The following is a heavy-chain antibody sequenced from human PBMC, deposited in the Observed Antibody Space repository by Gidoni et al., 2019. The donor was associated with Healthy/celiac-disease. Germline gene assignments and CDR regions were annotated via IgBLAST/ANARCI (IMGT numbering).Heavy chain of an antibody. J-gene: IGHJ6*03. V-gene: IGHV1-69*01. CDR1: GGTFSSYA. D-gene: IGHD4-17*01. Sequence: QVQLVQSGAEVKKPGSSVKVSCKASGGTFSSYAISWVRQAPGQGLEWMGGIIPIFGTANYAQKFQGRVTITADESTSTAYMELSSLRSEDTAVYYCARDHTLSLGDYGGNHYYYYYMDVWGKGTTVTVSS. CDR2: IIPIFGTA. CDR3: ARDHTLSLGDYGGNHYYYYYMDV.